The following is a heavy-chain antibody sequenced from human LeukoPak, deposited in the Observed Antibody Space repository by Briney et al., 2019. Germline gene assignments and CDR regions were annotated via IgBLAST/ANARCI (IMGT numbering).Heavy chain of an antibody. J-gene: IGHJ6*03. V-gene: IGHV3-23*01. Sequence: GGTLRLSCAASRFTFSSYAMSWVRQAPGKGLEWVSAISGSGGSTYYADSVKGRFTISRDNSKNTLYLQMNSLRAEDTAVYYCAKAYDILTGYYPRQPGYYYYYMDVWGKGTTVTISS. D-gene: IGHD3-9*01. CDR3: AKAYDILTGYYPRQPGYYYYYMDV. CDR1: RFTFSSYA. CDR2: ISGSGGST.